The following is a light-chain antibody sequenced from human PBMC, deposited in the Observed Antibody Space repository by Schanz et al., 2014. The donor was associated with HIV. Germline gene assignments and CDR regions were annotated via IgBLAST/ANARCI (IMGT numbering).Light chain of an antibody. CDR1: QSFSSY. CDR2: DAS. V-gene: IGKV3-20*01. J-gene: IGKJ3*01. Sequence: EIVLTQSPGTLSLSPGDRATLSCRASQSFSSYLIWYQLKPGQAPRLLIYDASSRATGIPARFSGSGSGTDFTLTISRLEPEDFAVYYCHHYGGSFGPGTTVDYK. CDR3: HHYGGS.